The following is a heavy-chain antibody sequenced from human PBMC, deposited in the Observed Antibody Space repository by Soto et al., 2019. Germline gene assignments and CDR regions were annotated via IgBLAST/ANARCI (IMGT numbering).Heavy chain of an antibody. J-gene: IGHJ6*02. CDR3: XRDLESGHYYYYYGMDV. CDR1: GFTFSSYG. CDR2: IWYDGSNK. D-gene: IGHD7-27*01. V-gene: IGHV3-33*01. Sequence: PGGSLRLSCAASGFTFSSYGMHWVRQAPGKGLEWVAVIWYDGSNKYYADSVKGRFTISRDNSKNTLYLQMNSLRAEDTAVYYCXRDLESGHYYYYYGMDVWGQGTTVTVSS.